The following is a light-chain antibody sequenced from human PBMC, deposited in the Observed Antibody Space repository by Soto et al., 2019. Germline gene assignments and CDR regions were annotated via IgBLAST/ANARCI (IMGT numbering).Light chain of an antibody. J-gene: IGLJ2*01. Sequence: SYELTQPPSVSVSPGQTARITCSGDALPKQYAYWYQQKPGQAPVLVIYKDSERPSGIPERFSGSSSVTTVTLTISGVQAEDEADYYCQSADSSGTYTVFGGGTKVTVL. CDR2: KDS. V-gene: IGLV3-25*03. CDR3: QSADSSGTYTV. CDR1: ALPKQY.